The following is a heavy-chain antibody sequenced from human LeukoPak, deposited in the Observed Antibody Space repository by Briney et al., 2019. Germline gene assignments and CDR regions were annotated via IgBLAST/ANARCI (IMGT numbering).Heavy chain of an antibody. D-gene: IGHD2-15*01. V-gene: IGHV3-66*01. J-gene: IGHJ2*01. CDR2: FYVGGNT. CDR3: VSQGYCSGGSCNWYFGL. CDR1: EFTVSNTY. Sequence: GGSLRLSCAASEFTVSNTYIIWVRQAPGKGLEWVSVFYVGGNTNYADSVKGRFTMSRDNSKNALYLQMSSLRGDDTAVYFCVSQGYCSGGSCNWYFGLWGRGTLVTVSS.